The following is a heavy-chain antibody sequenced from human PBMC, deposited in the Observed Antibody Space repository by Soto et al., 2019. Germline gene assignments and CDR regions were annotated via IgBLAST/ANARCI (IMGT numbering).Heavy chain of an antibody. D-gene: IGHD3-9*01. CDR3: ARFRQYYDILTGYFFERGYFDY. CDR1: GYSISSGYY. J-gene: IGHJ4*02. Sequence: SETLSLTCAVSGYSISSGYYWGWIRQPPGKGLEWIGSIYHSGSTYYNQSLKSRVTVSVDTSKNQFSLKLSSVTAADTAVYYCARFRQYYDILTGYFFERGYFDYWGQGTLVTVSS. V-gene: IGHV4-38-2*01. CDR2: IYHSGST.